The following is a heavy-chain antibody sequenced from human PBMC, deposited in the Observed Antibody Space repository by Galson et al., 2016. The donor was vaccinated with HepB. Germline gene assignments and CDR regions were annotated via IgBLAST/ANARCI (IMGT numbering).Heavy chain of an antibody. J-gene: IGHJ4*02. Sequence: QSGAEVKKPGESLKISCQGSGYNFTSSWIAWVRQMPGKGLEWMGIIYPGDSDTSYSPSFQGQVTISADKSISTAYLQWSSLKASDTAIYFCARGLTYCDYWGQGTLVTVSS. V-gene: IGHV5-51*01. D-gene: IGHD1-14*01. CDR3: ARGLTYCDY. CDR2: IYPGDSDT. CDR1: GYNFTSSW.